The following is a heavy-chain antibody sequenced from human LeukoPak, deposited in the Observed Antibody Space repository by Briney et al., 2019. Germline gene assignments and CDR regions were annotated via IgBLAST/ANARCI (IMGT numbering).Heavy chain of an antibody. J-gene: IGHJ4*02. CDR1: GFSFTTYR. CDR3: VREGLECSGSSCQRAAFDY. Sequence: GGSLRLWGAASGFSFTTYRMHWVRQVPGKGLVRVARIKGDGSSTRHADSIKGRLPISRDNAKNTLYLQMNRLRDEDTAVYYCVREGLECSGSSCQRAAFDYWGQGTLATVSS. D-gene: IGHD2-2*01. CDR2: IKGDGSST. V-gene: IGHV3-74*01.